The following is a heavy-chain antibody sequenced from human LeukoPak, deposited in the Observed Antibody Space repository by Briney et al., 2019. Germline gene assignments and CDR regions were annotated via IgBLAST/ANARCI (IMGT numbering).Heavy chain of an antibody. CDR1: RFTFSSYT. CDR3: AREGSYGSGSYDY. J-gene: IGHJ4*02. Sequence: GRSLRLSCAASRFTFSSYTMHSVHQAPGKGLEWVAVISYDESNKYYADSVKGRFTISRDNSKNTLYQQMNSLRPEDAAVYYCAREGSYGSGSYDYWGQGTLVTVSS. CDR2: ISYDESNK. D-gene: IGHD3-10*01. V-gene: IGHV3-30-3*01.